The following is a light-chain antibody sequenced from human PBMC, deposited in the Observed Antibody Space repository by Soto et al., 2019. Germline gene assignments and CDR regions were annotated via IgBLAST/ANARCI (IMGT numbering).Light chain of an antibody. CDR3: QQYNNWLIT. J-gene: IGKJ5*01. CDR1: QSVSSN. V-gene: IGKV3-15*01. CDR2: GAS. Sequence: EIVMTQSPATLSVSPGERATLSCRASQSVSSNLAWYQQKPGQAPRLLIYGASARATGIPARFSGGGSGTEFTLTNSSLQSEDFAVYYCQQYNNWLITFGQGTRLEVK.